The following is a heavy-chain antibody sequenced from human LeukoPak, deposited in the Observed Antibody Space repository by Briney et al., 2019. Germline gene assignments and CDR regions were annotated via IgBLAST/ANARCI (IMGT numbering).Heavy chain of an antibody. V-gene: IGHV1-2*02. CDR2: INPNSGGT. CDR3: ARAVAGRRSWFDP. CDR1: GYTCTGYY. J-gene: IGHJ5*02. Sequence: ASVKVSCKASGYTCTGYYMHWVRQAPGQGLEWMGWINPNSGGTNYAQKFQGRVTMTRDTSISTAYMELSRLRSDDKAVYYCARAVAGRRSWFDPWGQGTLVTVSS. D-gene: IGHD6-19*01.